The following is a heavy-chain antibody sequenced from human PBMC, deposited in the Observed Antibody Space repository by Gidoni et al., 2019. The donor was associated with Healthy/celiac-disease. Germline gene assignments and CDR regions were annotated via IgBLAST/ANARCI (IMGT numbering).Heavy chain of an antibody. J-gene: IGHJ4*02. D-gene: IGHD2-2*01. CDR3: ARYQDCISTSCYDLTFAY. V-gene: IGHV3-30-3*01. CDR1: GCTFSSYA. CDR2: ISYDGINK. Sequence: VQLVESGGGVVQHGRSLRLSSAADGCTFSSYAMHSVRQAPGKGLAWVAVISYDGINKYYAVSVKGRFTIARYNSKNTLYLQMTSLRAEDTAVYYCARYQDCISTSCYDLTFAYWGQAPLVTVSS.